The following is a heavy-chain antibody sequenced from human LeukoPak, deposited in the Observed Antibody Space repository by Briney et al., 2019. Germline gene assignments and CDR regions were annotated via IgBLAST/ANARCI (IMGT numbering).Heavy chain of an antibody. CDR1: GGSFSGYY. V-gene: IGHV4-34*01. J-gene: IGHJ4*02. CDR3: ARDLGARFES. Sequence: SETLSLTCAVYGGSFSGYYWSWIRQPPGKGLEWIGEINHSGSTNYNPSLKSRLTMTVDTSKNQFSLKLSSVTTSDTALYYCARDLGARFESWGQGILVTVSS. D-gene: IGHD3-16*01. CDR2: INHSGST.